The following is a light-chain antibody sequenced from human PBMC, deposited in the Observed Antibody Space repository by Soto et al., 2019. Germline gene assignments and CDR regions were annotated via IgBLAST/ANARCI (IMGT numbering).Light chain of an antibody. CDR2: KAS. CDR3: QHYNSHSEA. Sequence: DIQMTQSPSTLSGSVGDIVTITCRASQTISSWLAWYQQQPGKPPQLLIYKASTLKSGVPSRFSGSGSGTEFTLTISSRQPAAFATYSCQHYNSHSEAFGQGTKVDI. J-gene: IGKJ1*01. V-gene: IGKV1-5*03. CDR1: QTISSW.